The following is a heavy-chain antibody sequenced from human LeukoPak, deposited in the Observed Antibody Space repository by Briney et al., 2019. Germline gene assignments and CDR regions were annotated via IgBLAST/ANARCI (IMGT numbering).Heavy chain of an antibody. V-gene: IGHV4-34*01. CDR3: ARHPSIYYYYYYMDV. J-gene: IGHJ6*03. CDR1: GGSFSGYY. Sequence: SETLSLTCAAYGGSFSGYYWSWIRQPPGKGLEWIGEINHSGSTNYNPSLKSRITISVDTSKNQFSLKLSSVTAADTAVYYCARHPSIYYYYYYMDVWGKGTTVTVSS. CDR2: INHSGST.